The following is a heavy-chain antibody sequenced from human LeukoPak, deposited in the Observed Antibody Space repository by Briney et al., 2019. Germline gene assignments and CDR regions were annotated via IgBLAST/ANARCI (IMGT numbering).Heavy chain of an antibody. CDR1: GYTFTSYG. J-gene: IGHJ4*02. V-gene: IGHV1-18*04. D-gene: IGHD2-2*01. CDR2: ISAYNGST. CDR3: ARVVCSSTNCYRPTDY. Sequence: ASVKVSCKASGYTFTSYGISWVRQAPGQGLEWTGWISAYNGSTNYAQKLQGRVTMTTDTSTSTAYMELRSLRSDDTAVYYCARVVCSSTNCYRPTDYWGQGTLVTVSS.